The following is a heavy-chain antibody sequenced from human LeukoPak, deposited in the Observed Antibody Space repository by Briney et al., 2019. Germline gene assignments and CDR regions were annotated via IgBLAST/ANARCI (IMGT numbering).Heavy chain of an antibody. CDR1: GFTFSSYA. V-gene: IGHV3-30-3*01. Sequence: GGSLRLSCAASGFTFSSYAMHWVRQAPGKGLEWVAVISYDGSNKYYADSVKGRFTISRDNSKNTLYLQMNSLRAEDTAVYYCARDPLAGIAARPGYFDYWGQGTLVTVSS. CDR3: ARDPLAGIAARPGYFDY. J-gene: IGHJ4*02. D-gene: IGHD6-6*01. CDR2: ISYDGSNK.